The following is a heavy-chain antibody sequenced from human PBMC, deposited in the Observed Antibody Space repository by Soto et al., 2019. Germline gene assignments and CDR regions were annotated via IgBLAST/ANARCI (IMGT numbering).Heavy chain of an antibody. V-gene: IGHV3-9*01. D-gene: IGHD1-20*01. Sequence: GGSLRLSCAASGFTFDDYAMHWVRQAPGKGLEWVSGISWNSGSIGYADSVRGRFTISRDNAKNSLYLQMNSLRAEDTALYYCAKDHRAGPYKSDAFDIWGQGTMVTVSS. CDR1: GFTFDDYA. J-gene: IGHJ3*02. CDR2: ISWNSGSI. CDR3: AKDHRAGPYKSDAFDI.